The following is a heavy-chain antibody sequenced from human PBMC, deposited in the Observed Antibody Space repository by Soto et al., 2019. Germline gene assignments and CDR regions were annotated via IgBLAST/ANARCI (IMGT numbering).Heavy chain of an antibody. V-gene: IGHV3-72*01. CDR3: AIDAVGGSRAETAYDF. CDR1: GFTLSDQY. J-gene: IGHJ3*01. CDR2: TRNKAKRYTT. D-gene: IGHD6-19*01. Sequence: PGGSLRLSCGASGFTLSDQYIDWVRQAPGKGLEWVGRTRNKAKRYTTEYGASVKGSFTISREDSKNSMYLQINCLKTEYTAVYYCAIDAVGGSRAETAYDFCGKGPMVTVA.